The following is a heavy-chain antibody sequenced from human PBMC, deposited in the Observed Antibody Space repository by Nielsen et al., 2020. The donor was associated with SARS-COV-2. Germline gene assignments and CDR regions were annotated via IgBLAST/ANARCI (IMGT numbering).Heavy chain of an antibody. CDR1: GFTFSSYG. Sequence: GESLKISCAASGFTFSSYGMHWVRQAPGKGLEWVAVISYDGSNKYYADSVKGRFTISRDNSKNTLYLQMNSLRAEDTAVYYCAQSPMPGDSSGYYYDYWGQGTLVTVSS. D-gene: IGHD3-22*01. J-gene: IGHJ4*02. CDR2: ISYDGSNK. CDR3: AQSPMPGDSSGYYYDY. V-gene: IGHV3-30*18.